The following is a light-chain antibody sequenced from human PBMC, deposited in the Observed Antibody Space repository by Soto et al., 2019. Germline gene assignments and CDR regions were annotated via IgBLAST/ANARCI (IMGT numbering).Light chain of an antibody. CDR2: GAS. J-gene: IGKJ1*01. CDR3: QQYNDWSPWT. V-gene: IGKV3-15*01. CDR1: QSVSGS. Sequence: EIVMTQSPATLSLSPGERATLSCRASQSVSGSFAWYQQKPGQAPSLLIYGASTRATGIPDRFSGSGSGTEFTLTITRLQSEDFAVYYCQQYNDWSPWTFGQGTKVEIK.